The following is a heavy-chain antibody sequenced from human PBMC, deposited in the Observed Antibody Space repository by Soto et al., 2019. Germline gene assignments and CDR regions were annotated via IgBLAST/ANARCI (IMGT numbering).Heavy chain of an antibody. Sequence: GESQKISCKGSGYSFIDYWVGWVRQVPGKGLEWMGVIYPGDSDTRYSPSFQGHVTISADKSISTAYLQWSLRSDDTAIYYCTREGSATYYYYAMDAWGQGTTVTVSS. J-gene: IGHJ6*02. V-gene: IGHV5-51*01. CDR1: GYSFIDYW. D-gene: IGHD2-15*01. CDR2: IYPGDSDT. CDR3: TREGSATYYYYAMDA.